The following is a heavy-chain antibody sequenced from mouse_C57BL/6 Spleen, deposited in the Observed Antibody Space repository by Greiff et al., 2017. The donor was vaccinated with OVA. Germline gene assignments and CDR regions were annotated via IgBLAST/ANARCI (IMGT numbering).Heavy chain of an antibody. CDR3: AREGSSYPFAY. D-gene: IGHD1-1*01. CDR2: LDPNRGGT. Sequence: QVQLQQPGAELVKPGASVKLSCKASGYTFTSYWMHWVKQRPGRGLEWIGRLDPNRGGTKYNEKFKSKATLTVDKPSSTAYMQLSSLTSEDSAVYYCAREGSSYPFAYWGQGTLVTVSA. V-gene: IGHV1-72*01. CDR1: GYTFTSYW. J-gene: IGHJ3*01.